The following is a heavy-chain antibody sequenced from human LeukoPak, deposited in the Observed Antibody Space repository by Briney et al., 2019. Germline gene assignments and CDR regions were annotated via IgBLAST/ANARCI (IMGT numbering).Heavy chain of an antibody. CDR1: GGSLSGYY. V-gene: IGHV4-34*01. D-gene: IGHD2-2*01. Sequence: SETLSLTCAVYGGSLSGYYWSWIRQPPGKGLEWIGEINHSGSTNYNPSLKSRVTISVDTSKNQFPLKLSSVTAADTAVYYCAGLPAANLYYYYGMDVWGQGTTVTVSS. J-gene: IGHJ6*02. CDR2: INHSGST. CDR3: AGLPAANLYYYYGMDV.